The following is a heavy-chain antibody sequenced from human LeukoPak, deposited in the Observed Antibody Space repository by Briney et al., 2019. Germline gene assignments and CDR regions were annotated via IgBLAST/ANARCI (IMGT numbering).Heavy chain of an antibody. CDR3: ARVSAGSSWYNDY. J-gene: IGHJ4*02. D-gene: IGHD6-13*01. CDR2: IYHSGST. Sequence: PSETLSLTCAVSGGSISSSNWWSWVRQPPGKGLEWIGEIYHSGSTNYNPSLKSRVTISVDKSKNQFSLKLSSVTAADTAVYYCARVSAGSSWYNDYWGQGTLVTVSS. V-gene: IGHV4-4*02. CDR1: GGSISSSNW.